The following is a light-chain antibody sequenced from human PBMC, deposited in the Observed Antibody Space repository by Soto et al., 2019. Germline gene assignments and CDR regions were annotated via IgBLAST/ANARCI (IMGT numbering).Light chain of an antibody. CDR2: YAS. V-gene: IGKV3-11*01. J-gene: IGKJ3*01. Sequence: EIVLTQSPATLSLSLGERATLSCRASQSIGSYLSWYQHKLRQPPRLLIYYASNRATGIPASFSGSGSGTDFTLTISSLDPEDFAVYYCQQSSTWPLFSFCPGTKVDIK. CDR3: QQSSTWPLFS. CDR1: QSIGSY.